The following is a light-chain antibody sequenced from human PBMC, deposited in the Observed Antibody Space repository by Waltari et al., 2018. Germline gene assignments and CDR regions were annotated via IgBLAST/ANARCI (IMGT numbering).Light chain of an antibody. Sequence: YLLLPGTALRRLVYCHCNRPSGVPDRFSGSKSGTSAALAITGLQPEDEADYYCQSYDSSLSGSLFGGGTKLTVL. CDR3: QSYDSSLSGSL. J-gene: IGLJ2*01. V-gene: IGLV1-40*01. CDR2: CHC.